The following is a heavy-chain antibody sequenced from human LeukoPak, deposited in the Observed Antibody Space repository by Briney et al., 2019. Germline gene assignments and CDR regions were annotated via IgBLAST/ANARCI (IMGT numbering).Heavy chain of an antibody. V-gene: IGHV1-69*13. D-gene: IGHD3-22*01. Sequence: SVKVSCKASGGTFSSYAISWVRQAPGQGLEWMGGIIPIFGTANYAQKFQGRVTITADESTSTAYMELSSLRSEDTAVYYCAGVGYYDSSGYPTYFDYWGQGTLVTVSS. J-gene: IGHJ4*02. CDR2: IIPIFGTA. CDR3: AGVGYYDSSGYPTYFDY. CDR1: GGTFSSYA.